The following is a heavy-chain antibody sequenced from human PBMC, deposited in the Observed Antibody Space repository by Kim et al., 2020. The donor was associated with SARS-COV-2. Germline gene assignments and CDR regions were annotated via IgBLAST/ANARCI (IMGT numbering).Heavy chain of an antibody. CDR1: GFTFDTYA. V-gene: IGHV3-23*01. J-gene: IGHJ6*02. Sequence: GGSLRLSCVASGFTFDTYAMSWVRQAPGKGLEWVSVISGGAVNKFYADSVRGRFTISRDNSKNTLYLQMNSLRDEDTALYYCAKMVIMDGYNYFYYYAMDVRGREPAVTVS. CDR2: ISGGAVNK. D-gene: IGHD2-21*01. CDR3: AKMVIMDGYNYFYYYAMDV.